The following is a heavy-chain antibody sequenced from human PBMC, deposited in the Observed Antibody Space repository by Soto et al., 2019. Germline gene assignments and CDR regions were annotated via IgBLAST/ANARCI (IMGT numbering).Heavy chain of an antibody. Sequence: QVQMVQSGAEVKKPGASVKVSCKSSGYTFTNYDISWVRQAPGQQLEWMGWISPYNGDTNYTQRLQGRVTVTTDTSTSTAYMELRSLRSDDTAVYYCARDRSSGLDVWGQGTTVTVSS. V-gene: IGHV1-18*01. CDR2: ISPYNGDT. J-gene: IGHJ6*02. CDR3: ARDRSSGLDV. CDR1: GYTFTNYD. D-gene: IGHD3-10*01.